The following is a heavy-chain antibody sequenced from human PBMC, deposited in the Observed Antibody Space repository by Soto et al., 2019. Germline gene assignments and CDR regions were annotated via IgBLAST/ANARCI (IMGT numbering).Heavy chain of an antibody. Sequence: QVQLVQSGAEVKKPGASVKVSCKASGYTFTSYGLSWVRQAPGQGLEWMGWINGYTGNTNYAHKFQGRVTMTTGTTTNTAYLDLWRLISDDTAVYYWARPWVTGKGGIDVWGQGTTVTVSS. CDR3: ARPWVTGKGGIDV. D-gene: IGHD3-16*01. CDR2: INGYTGNT. V-gene: IGHV1-18*01. J-gene: IGHJ6*02. CDR1: GYTFTSYG.